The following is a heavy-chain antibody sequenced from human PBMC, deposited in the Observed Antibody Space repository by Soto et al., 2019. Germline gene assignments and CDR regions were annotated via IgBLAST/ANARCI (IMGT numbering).Heavy chain of an antibody. D-gene: IGHD3-10*01. J-gene: IGHJ5*02. CDR1: GFTFSKYA. V-gene: IGHV3-23*01. CDR3: AKDLTSMVRVVLPSP. Sequence: EVQLLQSGGGWVQPGGSLRLSCVASGFTFSKYAMAWVRQAPGKGLEWVLSISGSGVIKYYADSVQGRFTISRDNSNNTLSVQMNSLRVEDTAIYYCAKDLTSMVRVVLPSPWGQGILVTVSS. CDR2: ISGSGVIK.